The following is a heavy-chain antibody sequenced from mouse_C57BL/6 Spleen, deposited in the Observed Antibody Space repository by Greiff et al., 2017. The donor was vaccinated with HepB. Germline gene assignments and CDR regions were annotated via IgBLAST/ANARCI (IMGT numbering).Heavy chain of an antibody. D-gene: IGHD1-1*01. J-gene: IGHJ3*01. CDR2: IDPSDSYT. CDR3: ARGYGSSYGWFAY. V-gene: IGHV1-50*01. CDR1: GYTFTSYW. Sequence: VQLQQSGAELVKPGASVKLSCKASGYTFTSYWMQWVKQRPGQGLEWIGEIDPSDSYTNYNQKFKGKATLTVDTSSSTAYMQLSSLTSEDSAVYYCARGYGSSYGWFAYWGQGTLVTVSA.